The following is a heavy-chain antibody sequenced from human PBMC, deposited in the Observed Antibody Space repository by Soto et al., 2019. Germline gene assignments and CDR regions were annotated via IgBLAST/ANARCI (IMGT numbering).Heavy chain of an antibody. CDR2: IIPIFGTA. D-gene: IGHD6-6*01. Sequence: QVQLVQSGAEVKKPGSSVKVSCKASGGTFSSYATSWVRQAPGQGLEWMGGIIPIFGTANYAQKFQGRVTITADESTSTDYMELSSLRSEGTAVYYCAMSIAARTRHYYYGMDVWGQGTTVTVSS. CDR3: AMSIAARTRHYYYGMDV. J-gene: IGHJ6*02. CDR1: GGTFSSYA. V-gene: IGHV1-69*01.